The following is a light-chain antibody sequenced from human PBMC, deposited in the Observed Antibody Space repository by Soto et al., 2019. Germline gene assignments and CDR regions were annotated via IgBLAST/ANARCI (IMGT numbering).Light chain of an antibody. J-gene: IGKJ4*01. Sequence: TVMTQSTATLSLSPGERSTLSCRASQSVSSYLAWYQQKPGQAPRLLIYDASNRATGIPARFSGSGSGTDFTLTISSLEPEDFAVYYCQQRSNWPTFGGGTKVDIK. V-gene: IGKV3-11*01. CDR3: QQRSNWPT. CDR1: QSVSSY. CDR2: DAS.